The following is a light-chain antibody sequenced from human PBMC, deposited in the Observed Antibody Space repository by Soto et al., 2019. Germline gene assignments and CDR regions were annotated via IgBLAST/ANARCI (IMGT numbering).Light chain of an antibody. CDR3: AAWDASLSGWV. V-gene: IGLV1-47*01. J-gene: IGLJ3*02. CDR1: SSNIGSNY. CDR2: RNN. Sequence: QSVLTQPPSASGTPGQRVTISCSGSSSNIGSNYVYWYQQLPGTAPKLLIYRNNQRPSGVPDRFSGSKSGTSASLAISGLRSEDEADYYCAAWDASLSGWVFGGGTKGTVL.